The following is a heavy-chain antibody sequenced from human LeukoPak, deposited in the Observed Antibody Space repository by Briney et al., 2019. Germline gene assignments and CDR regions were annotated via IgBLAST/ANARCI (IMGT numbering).Heavy chain of an antibody. Sequence: PSETLSLTCTVSGGSISSYYWSWIRQPPGKGLEWIGYIYYSGSTNYNPSLKGRLTISVDTSLNQFSLKLNSVTAADTAVYYCARDEQWGAEDYWGQGTLVTVSS. CDR3: ARDEQWGAEDY. CDR2: IYYSGST. V-gene: IGHV4-59*01. J-gene: IGHJ4*02. CDR1: GGSISSYY. D-gene: IGHD6-19*01.